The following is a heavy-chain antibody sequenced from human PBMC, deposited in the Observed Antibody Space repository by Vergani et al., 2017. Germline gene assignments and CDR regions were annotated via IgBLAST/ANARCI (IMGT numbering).Heavy chain of an antibody. CDR2: IYTSGST. CDR1: GGSISSGSYY. CDR3: AIDRPGYCSSTSCYGGYYFDY. Sequence: QLQLQESGPGLVKPSETLSLTCTVSGGSISSGSYYWSWIRQPAGKGLEWIGRIYTSGSTNYNPSLKSRVTISVDTSKNQFSLKLSSVNAADTAVYYCAIDRPGYCSSTSCYGGYYFDYWGQGTLVTVSS. D-gene: IGHD2-2*01. V-gene: IGHV4-61*02. J-gene: IGHJ4*02.